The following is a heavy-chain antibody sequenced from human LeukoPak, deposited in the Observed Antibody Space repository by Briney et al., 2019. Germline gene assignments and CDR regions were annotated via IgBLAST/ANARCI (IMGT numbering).Heavy chain of an antibody. D-gene: IGHD6-13*01. CDR3: ARGQAAAGYDYYYYYGMDV. CDR2: MYSGGST. CDR1: GFTLSSNY. V-gene: IGHV3-53*01. J-gene: IGHJ6*04. Sequence: GGSLRLSCAASGFTLSSNYMSWVRQAPGKGLEGVAGMYSGGSTYYPDCVRGRFTISTDNSKNTLYLQMNSLRAEDTAVYYCARGQAAAGYDYYYYYGMDVWGKGTTVTVSS.